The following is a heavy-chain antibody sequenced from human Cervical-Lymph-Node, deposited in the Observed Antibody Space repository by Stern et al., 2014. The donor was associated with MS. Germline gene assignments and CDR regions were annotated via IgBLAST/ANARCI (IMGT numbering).Heavy chain of an antibody. CDR3: ARDRDYYDSSGYLDY. CDR2: VFTTGIT. V-gene: IGHV4-61*02. Sequence: QVQLQESGPGLVKPSQTLSLTCTVSGDSISTNSYYWTWIRQPAGKGLEWIGRVFTTGITNYNPSLESRVTISLDTSKTHFSWRLSSVTAADTAVYYCARDRDYYDSSGYLDYWGQGAVVTVSS. D-gene: IGHD3-22*01. CDR1: GDSISTNSYY. J-gene: IGHJ4*02.